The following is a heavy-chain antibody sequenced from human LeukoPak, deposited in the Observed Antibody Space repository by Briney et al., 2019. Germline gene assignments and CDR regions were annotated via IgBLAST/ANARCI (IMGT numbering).Heavy chain of an antibody. Sequence: KGGESLKISCKGSGYSFTSYWIGWVRQMPGKGLEWMGIIYPGDSDTRYSPSFQGQVTISADKSISTAYLQWSSLKASDTAMYYCARSPYDFWSGYPFDYWGQGTLVTVSS. V-gene: IGHV5-51*01. J-gene: IGHJ4*02. CDR1: GYSFTSYW. D-gene: IGHD3-3*01. CDR3: ARSPYDFWSGYPFDY. CDR2: IYPGDSDT.